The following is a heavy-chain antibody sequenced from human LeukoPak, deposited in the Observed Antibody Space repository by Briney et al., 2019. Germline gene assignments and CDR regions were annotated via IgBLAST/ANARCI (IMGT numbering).Heavy chain of an antibody. CDR2: INWNGVST. J-gene: IGHJ4*02. CDR1: GFTFDDYG. V-gene: IGHV3-20*04. D-gene: IGHD6-19*01. CDR3: ARVRVGQWLVPFDY. Sequence: GGSLRLSCAASGFTFDDYGMSWVRQAPGKGLEWVSSINWNGVSTGYADSVKGRFTISRDNAKNSLYLQMNSLRVEDTALYYCARVRVGQWLVPFDYWGQGTLVTVSS.